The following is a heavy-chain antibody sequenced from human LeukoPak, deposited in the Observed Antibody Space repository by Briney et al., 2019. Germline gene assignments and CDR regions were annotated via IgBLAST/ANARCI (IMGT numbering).Heavy chain of an antibody. Sequence: GGSLRLSCAASGFTFSSYGMHWVRQAPGEGLEWVAFIRYDGSNKYYADSVKGRFTISRDNSKNTLYLQMNSLRAEDTAVYYCARPPSDFWSGYPDYWGQGTLVTVSS. CDR1: GFTFSSYG. CDR2: IRYDGSNK. D-gene: IGHD3-3*01. J-gene: IGHJ4*02. V-gene: IGHV3-30*02. CDR3: ARPPSDFWSGYPDY.